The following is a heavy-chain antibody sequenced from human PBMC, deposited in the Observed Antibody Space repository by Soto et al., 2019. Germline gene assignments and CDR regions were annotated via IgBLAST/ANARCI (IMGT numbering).Heavy chain of an antibody. CDR3: ARILHPRKKYSSGWYALDY. D-gene: IGHD6-19*01. CDR2: INHSGST. CDR1: GGSFSGYY. Sequence: SETLSLTCAVYGGSFSGYYWSWIRQPPGKGLEWIGEINHSGSTNYNPSLKSRVTISVDTSKNQFSLKLSSVTAADTAVYYCARILHPRKKYSSGWYALDYWGQGTLVTVSS. J-gene: IGHJ4*02. V-gene: IGHV4-34*01.